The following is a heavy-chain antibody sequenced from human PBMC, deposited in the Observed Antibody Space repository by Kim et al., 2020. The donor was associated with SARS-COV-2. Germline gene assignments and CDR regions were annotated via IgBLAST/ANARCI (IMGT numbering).Heavy chain of an antibody. D-gene: IGHD3-3*01. Sequence: RFTISRDNSKNTLYLQMNSLRAEDTAVYYCAKGIGYDFWSGYYKYYYYYMDVWGKGTTVTVSS. V-gene: IGHV3-30*02. CDR3: AKGIGYDFWSGYYKYYYYYMDV. J-gene: IGHJ6*03.